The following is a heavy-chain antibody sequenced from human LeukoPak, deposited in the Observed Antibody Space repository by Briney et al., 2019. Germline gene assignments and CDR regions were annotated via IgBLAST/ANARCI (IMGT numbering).Heavy chain of an antibody. CDR3: ARQPIYEAYFDF. CDR2: IKHDGSEK. D-gene: IGHD3-16*01. V-gene: IGHV3-7*01. J-gene: IGHJ4*02. Sequence: GGSLRLSCAACGCLFDIYWMSWVGLAPGKGLEWVANIKHDGSEKKFVDSVKGRFTISRDNAENSLYLQMNSLRAEDTAVYYCARQPIYEAYFDFWGQGTLVTVSS. CDR1: GCLFDIYW.